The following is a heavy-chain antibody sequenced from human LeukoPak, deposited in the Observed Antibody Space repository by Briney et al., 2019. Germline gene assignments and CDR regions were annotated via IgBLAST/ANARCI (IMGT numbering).Heavy chain of an antibody. V-gene: IGHV3-48*01. CDR1: GFTFSSYS. CDR2: ISSSSSTI. D-gene: IGHD1-1*01. CDR3: ARRATRSIYWFDP. Sequence: GGSLRLSCAASGFTFSSYSMNWVRQAPGKGLEWVSYISSSSSTIYYADSVKGRFTISRDNAKNSLYLQMNSLRPEDTAVYYCARRATRSIYWFDPWGQGTLVTVSS. J-gene: IGHJ5*02.